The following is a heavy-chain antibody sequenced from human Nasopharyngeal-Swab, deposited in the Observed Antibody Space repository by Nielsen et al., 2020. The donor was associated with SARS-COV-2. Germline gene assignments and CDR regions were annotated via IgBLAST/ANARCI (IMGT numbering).Heavy chain of an antibody. CDR2: ISSSSTI. V-gene: IGHV3-48*02. CDR1: GFTFSSYS. D-gene: IGHD3-3*01. J-gene: IGHJ4*02. CDR3: ARDAQDYDFWSGYYTAPYFDY. Sequence: GGSLRLSCAASGFTFSSYSMNWVRQAPGKGLEWVSYISSSSTIYYADSVKGRFTISRDNAKNSLYLQMNSLRDEDTAVYYCARDAQDYDFWSGYYTAPYFDYWGQGTLVTVSS.